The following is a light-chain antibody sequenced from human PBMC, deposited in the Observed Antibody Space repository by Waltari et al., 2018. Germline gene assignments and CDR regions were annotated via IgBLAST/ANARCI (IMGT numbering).Light chain of an antibody. V-gene: IGLV3-21*04. CDR3: QVWDSSDQSYVV. J-gene: IGLJ2*01. CDR1: SIGRKS. Sequence: SYVLTQQPSVSVAPGEPARIPCGGNSIGRKSVHWYKQRPGQAPVLVIYDDRARPSGIPERVSGSNSGNSATLTISRVEAGDEADYYCQVWDSSDQSYVVFGGGTELIVL. CDR2: DDR.